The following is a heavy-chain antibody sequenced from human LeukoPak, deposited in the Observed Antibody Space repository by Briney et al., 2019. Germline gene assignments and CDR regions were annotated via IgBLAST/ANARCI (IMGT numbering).Heavy chain of an antibody. CDR1: GFTFSSYG. Sequence: GGSLRLSCAASGFTFSSYGMHWVRQAPGKGLEWVAFIRYDGSNKYYADSVKGRFTIFRDNSKNTLYLQMNSLRAEDTAVYYCAKDRGQLWFFDYWGQGTLVTVSS. D-gene: IGHD5-18*01. CDR3: AKDRGQLWFFDY. J-gene: IGHJ4*02. V-gene: IGHV3-30*02. CDR2: IRYDGSNK.